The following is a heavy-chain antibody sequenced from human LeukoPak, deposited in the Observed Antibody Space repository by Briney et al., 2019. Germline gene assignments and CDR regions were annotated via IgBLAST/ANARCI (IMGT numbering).Heavy chain of an antibody. CDR3: ARGAPRYCSSTSCHKGARNWFDP. CDR2: INHSGST. Sequence: PSETLSLTCTVSGGSISSSSYYWGWIRQPPGKGLEWIGEINHSGSTNYNPSLKSRVTISVDTSKNQFSLKLSSVTAADTAVYYCARGAPRYCSSTSCHKGARNWFDPWGQGTLVTVSS. V-gene: IGHV4-39*07. D-gene: IGHD2-2*02. CDR1: GGSISSSSYY. J-gene: IGHJ5*02.